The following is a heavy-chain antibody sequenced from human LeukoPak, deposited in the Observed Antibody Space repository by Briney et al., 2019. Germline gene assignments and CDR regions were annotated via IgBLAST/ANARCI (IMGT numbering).Heavy chain of an antibody. CDR1: GDSVTTYY. D-gene: IGHD4-11*01. J-gene: IGHJ6*02. CDR2: IYYSGSA. CDR3: ARDGSNWSNDYYHGVDV. V-gene: IGHV4-59*02. Sequence: SETLSLTCTVSGDSVTTYYWSWIRQPPGKGLEWLGYIYYSGSATYIPSLKSRVTISVDTSKNQFSLKLSSVTAADTAVYYCARDGSNWSNDYYHGVDVWGQGTTVTVSS.